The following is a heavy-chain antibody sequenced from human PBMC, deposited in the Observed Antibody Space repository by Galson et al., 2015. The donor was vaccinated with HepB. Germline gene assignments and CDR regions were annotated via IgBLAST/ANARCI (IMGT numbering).Heavy chain of an antibody. V-gene: IGHV3-21*01. CDR2: ISSSSSYI. CDR1: GFTFSSYS. J-gene: IGHJ4*02. CDR3: AREDKEQVAVAGSDY. D-gene: IGHD6-19*01. Sequence: SLRLSCAASGFTFSSYSMNWVRQAPGKGLEWVSSISSSSSYIYYADSVKGRFTISRDNAKNSLYLQMNSLRAEDTAVYYCAREDKEQVAVAGSDYWGQGTLVTVSS.